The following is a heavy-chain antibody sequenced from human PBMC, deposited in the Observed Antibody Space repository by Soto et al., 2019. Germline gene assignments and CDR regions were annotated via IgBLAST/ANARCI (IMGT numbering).Heavy chain of an antibody. CDR1: GGTFSSYA. J-gene: IGHJ4*02. Sequence: QVQLVQSGAEVKKPGSSVNVSCTASGGTFSSYAISWVRQAPGQGLEWVGGIIPIFGTANYAQTFQGRVTIAADESTSTAYMELSSLRSEDTAVYYCARGKGRDGYNSCDYWGQGTLVTVSS. CDR2: IIPIFGTA. D-gene: IGHD5-12*01. CDR3: ARGKGRDGYNSCDY. V-gene: IGHV1-69*01.